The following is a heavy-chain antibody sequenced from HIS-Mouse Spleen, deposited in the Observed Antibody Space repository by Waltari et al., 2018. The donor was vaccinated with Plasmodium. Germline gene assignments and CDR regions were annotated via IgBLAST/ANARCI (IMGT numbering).Heavy chain of an antibody. CDR3: ARHKKRGQLVRGYFDY. V-gene: IGHV2-70*15. CDR2: IDWDDDK. CDR1: GFSLSTSGMC. J-gene: IGHJ4*02. Sequence: QVTLRESGPALVKPTQTLTLTCTFSGFSLSTSGMCVSWIRHPTGKALEWLARIDWDDDKYYSTSLKTRLTISKDTSKNQVVLTMTNMDPVDTATYYCARHKKRGQLVRGYFDYWGQGTLVTVSS. D-gene: IGHD6-6*01.